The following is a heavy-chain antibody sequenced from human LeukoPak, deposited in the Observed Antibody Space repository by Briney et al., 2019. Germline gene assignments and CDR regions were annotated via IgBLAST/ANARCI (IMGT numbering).Heavy chain of an antibody. J-gene: IGHJ4*02. CDR3: AREEEYYDSSGYPRY. D-gene: IGHD3-22*01. CDR1: GGTFSSYA. CDR2: IIPIFGTA. V-gene: IGHV1-69*13. Sequence: GASVKVSCKASGGTFSSYAISWVRQAPGQGLEWMGGIIPIFGTANYAQKFQGRVTITADESTSTAYMELSSLRSEDTAVYYCAREEEYYDSSGYPRYRGQGTLVTVSS.